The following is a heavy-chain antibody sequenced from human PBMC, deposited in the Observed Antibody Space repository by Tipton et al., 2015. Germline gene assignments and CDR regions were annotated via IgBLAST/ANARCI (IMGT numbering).Heavy chain of an antibody. CDR2: IDHGGTT. J-gene: IGHJ4*02. CDR1: GGSFTAYH. CDR3: AREERYCSSTNCYNAYFDY. D-gene: IGHD2-2*02. V-gene: IGHV4-34*10. Sequence: TLSLTCAVSGGSFTAYHWSWVRQRPGKGLEWIGEIDHGGTTNYNPSLKGRITMSVDTSKNQFSLKLNSVTAADTAVYFCAREERYCSSTNCYNAYFDYWGQGTLVTVSS.